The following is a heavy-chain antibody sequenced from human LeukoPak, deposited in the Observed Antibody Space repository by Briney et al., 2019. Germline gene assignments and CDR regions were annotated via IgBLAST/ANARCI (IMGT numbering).Heavy chain of an antibody. V-gene: IGHV3-23*01. Sequence: GGSVGLSCGAWGFTFRSYAVRWVRQARGKGLEWVSAISGSGGSTYYADSVKGRFTISNDNSKNTLYLQMNSLRAEDTAVYYCAKAGGSGSYYVYDYWGQGTLVTVSS. CDR2: ISGSGGST. D-gene: IGHD3-10*01. J-gene: IGHJ4*02. CDR3: AKAGGSGSYYVYDY. CDR1: GFTFRSYA.